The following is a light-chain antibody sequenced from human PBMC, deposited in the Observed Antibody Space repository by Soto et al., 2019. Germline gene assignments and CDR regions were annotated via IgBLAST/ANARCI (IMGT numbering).Light chain of an antibody. J-gene: IGLJ2*01. CDR1: SSDVGGYNY. Sequence: QSVLTQPASVSGSPGQSITISCTGTSSDVGGYNYVSWYQQHPGKVPKLLIYDVKNRPSGVSLRFSGSQSGNTASLTISGVQTDDEADYYCSSYSSTRAVVFGGGTQLTVL. CDR3: SSYSSTRAVV. CDR2: DVK. V-gene: IGLV2-14*03.